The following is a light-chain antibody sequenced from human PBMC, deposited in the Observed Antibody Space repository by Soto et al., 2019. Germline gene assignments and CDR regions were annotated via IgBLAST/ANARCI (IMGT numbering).Light chain of an antibody. Sequence: DIQMTQSPSTLSASVGDRVTITCRASQSISNWLAWYQQKPGKAPKLLIYDASNLHRGVPSTFSGSGSGTEFTLTISSLRPDDFAIYYCQHYSGYPFTFGHGTKVDIK. CDR2: DAS. V-gene: IGKV1-5*01. J-gene: IGKJ3*01. CDR1: QSISNW. CDR3: QHYSGYPFT.